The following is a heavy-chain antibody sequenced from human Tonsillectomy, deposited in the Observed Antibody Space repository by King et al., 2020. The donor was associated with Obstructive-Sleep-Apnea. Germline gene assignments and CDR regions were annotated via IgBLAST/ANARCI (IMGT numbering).Heavy chain of an antibody. CDR3: AIVRYYDSSGYPGYYFDL. J-gene: IGHJ4*02. Sequence: QLQESGPGLVQPSQTLSLTCAVSGDSLTSGGYSWSWIRQPPGKGLEWIGYIYYTGSTYYNPSLKSRLTISLDTSKNQFSLNLTSVTAADTAAYYCAIVRYYDSSGYPGYYFDLWGQGTLVTVSS. V-gene: IGHV4-30-4*07. CDR1: GDSLTSGGYS. CDR2: IYYTGST. D-gene: IGHD3-22*01.